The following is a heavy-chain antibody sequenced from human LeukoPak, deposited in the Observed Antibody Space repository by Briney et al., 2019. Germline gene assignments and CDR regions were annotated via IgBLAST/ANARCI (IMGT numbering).Heavy chain of an antibody. V-gene: IGHV4-34*01. D-gene: IGHD2-8*01. Sequence: SETLSLTCAVYGGSFSGYYWSWIRQPPGKGVEWIGEINDSGSTNYNPSLTGRVTISVDTSKNQFSLKLSSVTAADTALYYCARCEWQPRFDPWGQGTLVTVSS. CDR2: INDSGST. CDR1: GGSFSGYY. J-gene: IGHJ5*02. CDR3: ARCEWQPRFDP.